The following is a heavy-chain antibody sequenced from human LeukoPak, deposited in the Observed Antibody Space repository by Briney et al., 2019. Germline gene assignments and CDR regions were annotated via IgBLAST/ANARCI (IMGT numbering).Heavy chain of an antibody. CDR1: GFTFSIYG. V-gene: IGHV3-23*01. J-gene: IGHJ4*02. CDR3: AKDDGWLHYYH. Sequence: PGGSLRLSCAASGFTFSIYGMNWVSQAPGKGLEWVSGISPGGEIPYYADSVKGRFTISRDNSKDTVSLQMHSLRAEDTATYYCAKDDGWLHYYHWGQGTLVTVSS. D-gene: IGHD3-10*01. CDR2: ISPGGEIP.